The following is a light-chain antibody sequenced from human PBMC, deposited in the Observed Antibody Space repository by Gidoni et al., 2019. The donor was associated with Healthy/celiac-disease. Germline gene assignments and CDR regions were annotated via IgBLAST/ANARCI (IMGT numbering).Light chain of an antibody. CDR1: QSLLHSNGYTD. CDR2: LGA. J-gene: IGKJ2*01. Sequence: DIVLTQSPLSLPVTPGEPASISCRSSQSLLHSNGYTDLDWYLQKPGQSPQLLIYLGANRASGVPDRFSGSGSGTDFTLKISRVEAEDVGVYYCMQALQTPQYTFGQGTKLEIK. CDR3: MQALQTPQYT. V-gene: IGKV2-28*01.